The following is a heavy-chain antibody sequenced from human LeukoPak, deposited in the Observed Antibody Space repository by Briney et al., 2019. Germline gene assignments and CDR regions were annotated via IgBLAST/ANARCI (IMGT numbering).Heavy chain of an antibody. V-gene: IGHV4-39*01. CDR2: IYYSGST. Sequence: GSLRLSCAASGFTVSSNYMSWVRQPPGKGLEWIGSIYYSGSTYYNPSLKSRVTISVDTSKNQFSLKLSFVTAADTAVYYCARRTQGLPFDYWGQGTLVTVSS. J-gene: IGHJ4*02. D-gene: IGHD2-21*02. CDR3: ARRTQGLPFDY. CDR1: GFTVSSNY.